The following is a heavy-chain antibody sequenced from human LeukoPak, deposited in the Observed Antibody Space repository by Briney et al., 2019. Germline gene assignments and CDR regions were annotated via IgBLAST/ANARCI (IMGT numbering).Heavy chain of an antibody. J-gene: IGHJ6*02. Sequence: GASVKVSCKASGGTFSSYAISWVRQAPGQGLEWMGGIIPIFGTANYAQKFQGRVTITADESTSTAYMELSSLRSEDTAVYYCARPRFPDYYYYGMDVWGQGTTVTVSS. V-gene: IGHV1-69*13. CDR1: GGTFSSYA. CDR3: ARPRFPDYYYYGMDV. CDR2: IIPIFGTA.